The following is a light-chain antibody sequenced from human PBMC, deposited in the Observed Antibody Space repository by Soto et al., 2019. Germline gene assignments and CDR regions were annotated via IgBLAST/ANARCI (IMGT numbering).Light chain of an antibody. CDR2: DVS. Sequence: DIVLTQSPATLSLSPGERATLSCRASQSVSSTYLAWYQQKPGRAPRLLIHDVSRRVTGIPDRFSGSGSGTDFTLTISRLEPEDFAVYYCQQYGNSPWAFGQGTKVDIK. CDR3: QQYGNSPWA. V-gene: IGKV3-20*01. J-gene: IGKJ1*01. CDR1: QSVSSTY.